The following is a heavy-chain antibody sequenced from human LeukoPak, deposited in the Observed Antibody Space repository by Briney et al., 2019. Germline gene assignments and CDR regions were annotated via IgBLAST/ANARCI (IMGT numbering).Heavy chain of an antibody. J-gene: IGHJ3*02. Sequence: GSLRLSCAASGFTFSDYYMSWVRQAPGKGLEWVSYISSSGSTIYYADSVKGRFTISRDNAKNSLYLQMNSLRAEDTAVYYCARALDTAMVTGGDAFDIWGQGTMVTVSS. D-gene: IGHD5-18*01. CDR1: GFTFSDYY. CDR2: ISSSGSTI. V-gene: IGHV3-11*01. CDR3: ARALDTAMVTGGDAFDI.